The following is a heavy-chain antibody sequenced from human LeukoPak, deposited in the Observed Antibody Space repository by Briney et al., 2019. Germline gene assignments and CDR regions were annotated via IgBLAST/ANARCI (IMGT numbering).Heavy chain of an antibody. D-gene: IGHD6-19*01. CDR1: GYTLTSYD. CDR3: ARGSIAVAVWFDP. Sequence: GASVKVSCKASGYTLTSYDFNWVRQATGQGLEWMGWMNPNRGNTGYAQKFQGSVTMTSNTSISTAYMELSSLRSEDTAVYYCARGSIAVAVWFDPWGQGTLVTVSS. CDR2: MNPNRGNT. V-gene: IGHV1-8*01. J-gene: IGHJ5*02.